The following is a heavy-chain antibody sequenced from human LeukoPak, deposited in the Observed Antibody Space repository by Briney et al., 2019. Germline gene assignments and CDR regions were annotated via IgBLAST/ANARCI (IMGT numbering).Heavy chain of an antibody. CDR3: AAFTTSSWFDY. CDR2: IYYTGST. CDR1: GGSISSLY. V-gene: IGHV4-59*08. J-gene: IGHJ4*02. D-gene: IGHD6-13*01. Sequence: SETLSLTCSVSGGSISSLYWSWIRQPPGKGLEWIGYIYYTGSTNYNPSLKSRVTMFVDMSKNQFSLRLSSVTAADTAMYYCAAFTTSSWFDYWGQGSLVAVSS.